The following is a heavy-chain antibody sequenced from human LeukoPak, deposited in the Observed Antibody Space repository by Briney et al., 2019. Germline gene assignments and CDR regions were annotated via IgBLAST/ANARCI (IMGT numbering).Heavy chain of an antibody. Sequence: SQTLSLTCAISGDSVSSNTAVWNWIRQSPSRGLEWLGRTYYRPKWYNDYALSVKSRITINPDTSKNQFSLQLNSVTPEDTALYYCARDMYYYDGDSYSYGMDVWGQGTTVTVSS. J-gene: IGHJ6*02. D-gene: IGHD3-22*01. CDR1: GDSVSSNTAV. CDR2: TYYRPKWYN. V-gene: IGHV6-1*01. CDR3: ARDMYYYDGDSYSYGMDV.